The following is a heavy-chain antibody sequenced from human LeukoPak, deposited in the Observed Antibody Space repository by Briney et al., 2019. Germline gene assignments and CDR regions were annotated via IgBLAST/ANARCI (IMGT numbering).Heavy chain of an antibody. V-gene: IGHV3-23*01. Sequence: GGSLRLSCAASGFTFSNYAMDWVRQAPGKGLEWVSAISTGGDRAYYADSVKGRFTTSRDNSRNTLYLQMSSLRAGDTAVYYCARDEGYWGQGTLVTVSS. J-gene: IGHJ4*02. CDR2: ISTGGDRA. CDR3: ARDEGY. CDR1: GFTFSNYA.